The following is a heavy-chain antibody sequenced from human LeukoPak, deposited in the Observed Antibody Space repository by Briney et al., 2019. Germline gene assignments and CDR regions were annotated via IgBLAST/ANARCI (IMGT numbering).Heavy chain of an antibody. J-gene: IGHJ5*02. CDR2: IYTSGST. CDR1: GGSISSYY. V-gene: IGHV4-4*07. CDR3: ARDRGYDILTGYPRDNWFDP. D-gene: IGHD3-9*01. Sequence: SETLSLTCTVSGGSISSYYWSWTRQPAGKGLEWIGRIYTSGSTNYNPSLKSRVTMSVDTSKNQFSLKLSSVTAADTAVYYCARDRGYDILTGYPRDNWFDPWGQGTLVTVSS.